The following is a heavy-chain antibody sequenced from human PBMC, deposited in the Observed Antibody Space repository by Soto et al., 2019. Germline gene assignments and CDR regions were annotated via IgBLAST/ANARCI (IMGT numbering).Heavy chain of an antibody. CDR2: IYYSGST. CDR3: ASGGRGDYNWFDP. D-gene: IGHD2-15*01. CDR1: GGSISSGDYY. Sequence: SETLSLTCTVSGGSISSGDYYWSWIRQHPGKGLEWIGYIYYSGSTYYNPSLKSRVTISVDTSKNQFSLKLSSVTAADTAVYYCASGGRGDYNWFDPWGQGTLVTVSS. V-gene: IGHV4-31*03. J-gene: IGHJ5*02.